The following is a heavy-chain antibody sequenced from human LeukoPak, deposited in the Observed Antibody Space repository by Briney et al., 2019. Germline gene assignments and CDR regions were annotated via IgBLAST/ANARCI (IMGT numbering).Heavy chain of an antibody. J-gene: IGHJ3*02. CDR1: GGSISSGSYH. V-gene: IGHV4-61*02. CDR3: AWQGTYDSSGDDAFDI. Sequence: SETLSLTCTVSGGSISSGSYHWSWIRQPAGKGLEWIGRIYTSGSTNYNPSLKSRVTISVNTSKNQFSLKLSSVPAADTAVYYCAWQGTYDSSGDDAFDIWGQGTMVSVSS. CDR2: IYTSGST. D-gene: IGHD3-22*01.